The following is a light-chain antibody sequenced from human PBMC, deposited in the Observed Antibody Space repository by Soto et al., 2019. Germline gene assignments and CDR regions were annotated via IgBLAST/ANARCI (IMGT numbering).Light chain of an antibody. Sequence: DIKMTQSPSSVSASVGDIVTITCRASQDISTYLAWYQQRPGKAPNLLIYAASTLQSGVPSRFSGSGSGTDFSLTISSLQPEDSATFHCQQTNSFPLTFGGGTKVEIK. CDR2: AAS. CDR1: QDISTY. CDR3: QQTNSFPLT. J-gene: IGKJ4*01. V-gene: IGKV1-12*01.